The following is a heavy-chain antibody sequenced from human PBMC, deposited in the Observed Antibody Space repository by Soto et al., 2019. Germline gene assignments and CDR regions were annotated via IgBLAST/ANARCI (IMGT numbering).Heavy chain of an antibody. Sequence: PSETLSLTCAVYGGSFSGYYWSWIRQPPGKGLEWIGEINHSGSTNYNPSLKSRVTISVDTSKNQFSLKLSSETAADTAVYYCARGRGDIVVVPAAAYYYYYGMDVWGQGTTVTVSS. V-gene: IGHV4-34*01. J-gene: IGHJ6*02. CDR3: ARGRGDIVVVPAAAYYYYYGMDV. CDR1: GGSFSGYY. CDR2: INHSGST. D-gene: IGHD2-2*01.